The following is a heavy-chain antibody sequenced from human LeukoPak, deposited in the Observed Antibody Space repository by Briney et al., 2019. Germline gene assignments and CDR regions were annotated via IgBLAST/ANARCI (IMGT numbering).Heavy chain of an antibody. V-gene: IGHV1-69*04. D-gene: IGHD1-26*01. CDR1: GGTFSSYA. Sequence: SVKVSCKASGGTFSSYAISWVRQAPGQGLEWMGRIIPILGIANYAQKFQGRVTITADKSTSTAYMELSSLRSEDTAVYCCAFPGGSRDYYYYGMDVWGQGTTVTVSS. CDR3: AFPGGSRDYYYYGMDV. J-gene: IGHJ6*02. CDR2: IIPILGIA.